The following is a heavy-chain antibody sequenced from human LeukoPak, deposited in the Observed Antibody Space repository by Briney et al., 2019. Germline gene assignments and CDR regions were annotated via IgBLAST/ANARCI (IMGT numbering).Heavy chain of an antibody. CDR3: AREELGYFDY. V-gene: IGHV1-69*01. D-gene: IGHD7-27*01. CDR2: IIPIFGTA. CDR1: GGTFSSYA. J-gene: IGHJ4*02. Sequence: ASVKVSCKASGGTFSSYAISWVRQAPGRGLEWMGGIIPIFGTANYAQKFQGRVTITADESTSTAYMELSSLRSEDTAVYYCAREELGYFDYWGQGTLVTVSS.